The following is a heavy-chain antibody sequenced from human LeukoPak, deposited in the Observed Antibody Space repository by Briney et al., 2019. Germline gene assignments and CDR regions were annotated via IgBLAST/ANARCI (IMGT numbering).Heavy chain of an antibody. CDR3: ARDRAAGSDWRDP. Sequence: SETLSLICTVSGGSIGGYYWTWIRQPPGKALEWIGYVYYNGSTKYNPSLKSRVTISVDTSKNQFSLKLSSVTAADTAVYYCARDRAAGSDWRDPWGQGTLVTVSS. D-gene: IGHD6-19*01. J-gene: IGHJ5*02. V-gene: IGHV4-59*01. CDR2: VYYNGST. CDR1: GGSIGGYY.